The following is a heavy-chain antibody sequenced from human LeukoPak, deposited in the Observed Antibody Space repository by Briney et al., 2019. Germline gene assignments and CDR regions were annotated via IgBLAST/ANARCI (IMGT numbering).Heavy chain of an antibody. V-gene: IGHV3-33*01. Sequence: GGSLRLSCAASGFTFSSYGMHWVRQAPGKGLEWVAVIWYDGSNKYYADSVKGRFTISRDNSKNTLYLQMNSPRAEDTAVYYCARDWNYGTPDYWGQGTLVTVSS. CDR1: GFTFSSYG. D-gene: IGHD1-7*01. J-gene: IGHJ4*02. CDR3: ARDWNYGTPDY. CDR2: IWYDGSNK.